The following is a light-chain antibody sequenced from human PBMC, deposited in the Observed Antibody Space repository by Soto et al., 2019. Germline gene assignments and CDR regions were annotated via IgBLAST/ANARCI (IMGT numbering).Light chain of an antibody. J-gene: IGLJ3*02. Sequence: QSVLTQPPSASVAPGQRVTISCSGSTSNIETSDVYWFQQLPGTAPKLLIFRSNQRPSGVPDRFSAAKSGTSASLSIGGLRSDDDVDYYCASWDDSLNVWVFGGGTKLTVL. V-gene: IGLV1-47*01. CDR1: TSNIETSD. CDR2: RSN. CDR3: ASWDDSLNVWV.